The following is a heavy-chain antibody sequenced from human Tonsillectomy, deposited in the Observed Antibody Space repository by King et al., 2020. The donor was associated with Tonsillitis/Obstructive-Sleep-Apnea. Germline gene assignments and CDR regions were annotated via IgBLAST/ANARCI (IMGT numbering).Heavy chain of an antibody. V-gene: IGHV3-21*01. Sequence: LVESGGGLVKPGGSLMLSCEASAFAFAYYTFDWVRQAPGKGLEWVSSIDATGNHVYYPDSVKGRFTISRDNAKKSLYLEMTSLRADDTAVYYCARDLSIAYFDYWGQGTLVTVSS. J-gene: IGHJ4*02. CDR1: AFAFAYYT. CDR2: IDATGNHV. CDR3: ARDLSIAYFDY.